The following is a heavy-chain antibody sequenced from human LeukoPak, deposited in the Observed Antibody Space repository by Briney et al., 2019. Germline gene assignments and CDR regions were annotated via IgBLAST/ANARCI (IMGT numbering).Heavy chain of an antibody. J-gene: IGHJ4*02. CDR1: GDTFTGYY. Sequence: ASVKVSCKASGDTFTGYYLHWMRQAPGQGLEWMGWINPKSGGTKYAQMVQGRVTMTSDTSISTAYMDLSSLRSDDTAAYYCATGASTAGSRFPQEYWGQGSLVTVSS. D-gene: IGHD2-2*01. V-gene: IGHV1-2*02. CDR3: ATGASTAGSRFPQEY. CDR2: INPKSGGT.